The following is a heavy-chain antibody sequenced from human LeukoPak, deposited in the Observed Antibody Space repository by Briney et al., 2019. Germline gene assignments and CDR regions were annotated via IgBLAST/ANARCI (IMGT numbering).Heavy chain of an antibody. CDR2: INQDGSEI. D-gene: IGHD6-19*01. CDR3: ARDLSYSAGWYGYFDY. CDR1: RVTFSAYW. Sequence: GGSLRLSCAASRVTFSAYWMTWVRQAPGKGLEWVASINQDGSEIYSVDSVKGRFTISRDNAKNSLFLQLNSLRAEDTAMYYCARDLSYSAGWYGYFDYWGQGALITVSS. J-gene: IGHJ4*02. V-gene: IGHV3-7*01.